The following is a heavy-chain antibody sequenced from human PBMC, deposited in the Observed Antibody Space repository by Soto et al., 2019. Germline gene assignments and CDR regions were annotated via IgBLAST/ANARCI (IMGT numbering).Heavy chain of an antibody. J-gene: IGHJ4*02. CDR1: TFTFSNAW. D-gene: IGHD1-26*01. CDR2: IKSKSYGGTT. V-gene: IGHV3-15*01. CDR3: AGVGACGIHGVDY. Sequence: GGSLSPSCAASTFTFSNAWMSWVRQAPGKGMEWDGRIKSKSYGGTTDYAAPVKSRFTISRDYSKNTLYMQRNSLKTEDTAVYYCAGVGACGIHGVDYWGQGTLVTVSS.